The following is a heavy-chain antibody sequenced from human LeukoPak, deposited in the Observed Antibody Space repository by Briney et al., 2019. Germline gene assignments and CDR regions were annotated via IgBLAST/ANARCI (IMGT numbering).Heavy chain of an antibody. CDR2: ISYDGNRQ. D-gene: IGHD3-10*01. J-gene: IGHJ4*02. V-gene: IGHV3-30*04. CDR1: GLAFSNFA. Sequence: PGGSLRLSCAASGLAFSNFAMHWARQAPGKGLEWVALISYDGNRQFYAESVKGRFTISRDNSKNTPFRQMNSLRAEDTAVYFCASDADWFESIQYYFDNWGQGTLVTVSP. CDR3: ASDADWFESIQYYFDN.